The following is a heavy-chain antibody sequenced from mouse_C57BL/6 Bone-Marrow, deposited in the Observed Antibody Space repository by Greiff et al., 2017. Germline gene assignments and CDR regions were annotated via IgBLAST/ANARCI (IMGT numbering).Heavy chain of an antibody. Sequence: QVQLQQSGAELVRPGASVKLSCKASGYTFTDYYITWVKQRPGQGLEWIARIYPGSGNTYYNEKFKGKATLTAEKSSSTAYMQLSSLTSEDSAVYFCARRTYYDDALDYWGQGTTLTVSS. CDR3: ARRTYYDDALDY. J-gene: IGHJ2*01. V-gene: IGHV1-76*01. CDR2: IYPGSGNT. D-gene: IGHD2-4*01. CDR1: GYTFTDYY.